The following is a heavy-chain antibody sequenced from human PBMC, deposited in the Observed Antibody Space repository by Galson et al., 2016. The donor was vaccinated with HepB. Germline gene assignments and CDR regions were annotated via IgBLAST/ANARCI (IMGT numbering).Heavy chain of an antibody. CDR3: ARGNRRPFSGYSIDY. CDR1: GFSFSSYW. V-gene: IGHV4-34*01. Sequence: LRLSCAASGFSFSSYWMSWIRQPPGKGLEWIGQITHSGGTNYNPSLESRVTMSIDTSKNQFSLKVTSLIAADTAVYYCARGNRRPFSGYSIDYWGQGTLVTVSS. D-gene: IGHD5-12*01. CDR2: ITHSGGT. J-gene: IGHJ4*02.